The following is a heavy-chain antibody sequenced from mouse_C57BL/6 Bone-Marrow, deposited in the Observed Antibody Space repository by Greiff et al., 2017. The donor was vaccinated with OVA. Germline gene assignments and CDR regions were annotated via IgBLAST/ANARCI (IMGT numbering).Heavy chain of an antibody. J-gene: IGHJ1*03. CDR1: GYTFTSYW. V-gene: IGHV1-72*01. CDR3: ARGATMVYWYFDV. CDR2: IDPNSGGT. D-gene: IGHD2-2*01. Sequence: QVQLKQPGAELVKPGASVKLSCKASGYTFTSYWMHWVKQRPGRGLEWIGRIDPNSGGTKYNEKFKSKATLTVDKPSSTAYMQLSSLTSEDSAVYYCARGATMVYWYFDVWGTGTTVTVSS.